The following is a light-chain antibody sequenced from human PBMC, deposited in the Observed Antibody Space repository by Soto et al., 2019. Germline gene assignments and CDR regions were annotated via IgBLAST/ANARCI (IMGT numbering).Light chain of an antibody. V-gene: IGLV4-69*02. CDR2: INSDGTH. J-gene: IGLJ2*01. CDR1: SEHSSYA. Sequence: LVLTQSPSASASLGASVKLTCTLSSEHSSYAIAWHQQQPEKGPRYLMKINSDGTHYKGDGIPDRFSGSSSGAGRYLTISSLQSEDEADYYCQTWGTGIVVFGGGTKLTVL. CDR3: QTWGTGIVV.